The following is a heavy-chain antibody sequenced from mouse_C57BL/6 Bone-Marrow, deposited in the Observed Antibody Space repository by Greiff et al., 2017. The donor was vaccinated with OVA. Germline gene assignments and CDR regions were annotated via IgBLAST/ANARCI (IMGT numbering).Heavy chain of an antibody. CDR1: GFNITDDY. CDR2: IDPENGDT. J-gene: IGHJ2*01. Sequence: EVQLQQSGAELVRPGASVKLSCTASGFNITDDYMHWVKQRPEQGLEWIGWIDPENGDTEYASKFQGKATITADKSSSTAYLQLSRLTSEDTAVDYSTPNASGVATDYWGQGTTLTVSS. CDR3: TPNASGVATDY. V-gene: IGHV14-4*01. D-gene: IGHD1-1*01.